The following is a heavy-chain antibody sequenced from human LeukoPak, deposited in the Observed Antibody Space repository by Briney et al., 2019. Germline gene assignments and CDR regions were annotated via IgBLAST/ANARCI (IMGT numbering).Heavy chain of an antibody. Sequence: SETLSLTCTVSGGSISGYYWSWIRQPPGRGLEVIGYIHYSGTTKYNPSLKSRVTISVDTSKNQFSLKLSSVTAADTAVYYCAREYDYVWGSYRSGFDPWGQGTLVTVSS. CDR3: AREYDYVWGSYRSGFDP. D-gene: IGHD3-16*02. V-gene: IGHV4-59*01. CDR2: IHYSGTT. J-gene: IGHJ5*02. CDR1: GGSISGYY.